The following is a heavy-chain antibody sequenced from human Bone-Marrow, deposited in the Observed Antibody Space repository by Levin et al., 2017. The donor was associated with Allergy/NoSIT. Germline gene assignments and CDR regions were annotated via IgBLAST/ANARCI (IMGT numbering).Heavy chain of an antibody. CDR3: AKHSTSAWPNIFDY. CDR1: GFTFNSYA. D-gene: IGHD6-19*01. Sequence: QAGGSLRLSCAASGFTFNSYAMGWVRQAPGKGLEWVSAISNGAATTYYADSVKGRFTISRDNSKDTLYLQMNSLRAEDTAVYYCAKHSTSAWPNIFDYWGRGTLVTVSS. J-gene: IGHJ4*02. CDR2: ISNGAATT. V-gene: IGHV3-23*01.